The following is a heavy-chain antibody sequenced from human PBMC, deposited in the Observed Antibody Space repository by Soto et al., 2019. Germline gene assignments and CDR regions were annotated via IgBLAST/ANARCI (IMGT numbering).Heavy chain of an antibody. CDR1: GFTFSSYA. CDR3: AKGPPPPHSSTWYYFDS. D-gene: IGHD6-13*01. V-gene: IGHV3-23*01. J-gene: IGHJ4*02. Sequence: GGSLRLSCSASGFTFSSYAMSWVRQAPGKGLESVSAISGSGGSTYYADSVKGRFTISRDNSKNTLYLQMDSLRAEDTAVYYCAKGPPPPHSSTWYYFDSWGQGILVTVSS. CDR2: ISGSGGST.